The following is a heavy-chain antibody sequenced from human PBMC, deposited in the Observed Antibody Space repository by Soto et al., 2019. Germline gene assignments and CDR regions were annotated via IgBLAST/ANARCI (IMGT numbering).Heavy chain of an antibody. CDR1: GDSICSSY. CDR2: IYYSGTT. Sequence: PSETLSLTCTVSGDSICSSYWAWIRQSPGKGLEWIAYIYYSGTTNYNPSLESRASISMDTSKNQFSLRLTSVTAADTAVYYCVKLDEILSGYYDAFDVWGQGTMVTVSS. V-gene: IGHV4-59*01. J-gene: IGHJ3*01. CDR3: VKLDEILSGYYDAFDV. D-gene: IGHD3-9*01.